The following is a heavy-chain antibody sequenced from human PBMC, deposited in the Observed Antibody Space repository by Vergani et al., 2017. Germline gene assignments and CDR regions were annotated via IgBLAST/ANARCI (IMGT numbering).Heavy chain of an antibody. J-gene: IGHJ6*03. V-gene: IGHV1-46*01. Sequence: QVQLVQSGAEVKKPGASVRVSCKASGYTFTGYYMHWVRQAPGQGLEWMGIINPSGGSTSYAQKFQGRVTMTRDTSTSTVYMELSSLRSEDTAVYYCAGGSSSDYYYYYMDVWGKGTTVTVSS. D-gene: IGHD6-13*01. CDR2: INPSGGST. CDR3: AGGSSSDYYYYYMDV. CDR1: GYTFTGYY.